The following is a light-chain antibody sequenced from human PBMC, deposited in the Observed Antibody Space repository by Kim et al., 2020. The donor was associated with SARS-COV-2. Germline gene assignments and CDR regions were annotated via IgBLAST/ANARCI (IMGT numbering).Light chain of an antibody. J-gene: IGKJ1*01. CDR2: KAS. Sequence: SACVGDSVTITCRASQSISSWLAWYQQKPGKAPKLLIYKASSVESGVPSRFSGRGSGTEFTLTISSLQPDDFATYYCQQYNSYWTFGQGTKVDIK. CDR3: QQYNSYWT. V-gene: IGKV1-5*03. CDR1: QSISSW.